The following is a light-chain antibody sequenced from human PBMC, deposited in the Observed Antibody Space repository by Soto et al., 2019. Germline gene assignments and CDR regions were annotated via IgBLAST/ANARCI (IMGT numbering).Light chain of an antibody. V-gene: IGKV1-33*01. CDR1: QDIKNY. J-gene: IGKJ4*01. Sequence: DIQMTQSPSSLSASVGGRFTITCQASQDIKNYLNWYQQKSGKAPKLLIYDASDLETGVPSRFSGSGSGTDFTFTINSLQPEDIATYYCQQYDNLPLTFGGGTKVDIK. CDR3: QQYDNLPLT. CDR2: DAS.